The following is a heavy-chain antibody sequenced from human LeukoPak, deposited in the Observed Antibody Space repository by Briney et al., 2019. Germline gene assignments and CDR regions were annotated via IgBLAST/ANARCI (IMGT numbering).Heavy chain of an antibody. D-gene: IGHD6-13*01. Sequence: SETLSLTCAVYGGSFSGYYWSWIRQPPGKGLEWIGEINHSGSTNYNPSLKSRVTISVDTSKNQFSLKLSSVTAADMAVYYCARALDGYSSTRGYFDYWGQGTLVTVSS. V-gene: IGHV4-34*01. J-gene: IGHJ4*02. CDR2: INHSGST. CDR3: ARALDGYSSTRGYFDY. CDR1: GGSFSGYY.